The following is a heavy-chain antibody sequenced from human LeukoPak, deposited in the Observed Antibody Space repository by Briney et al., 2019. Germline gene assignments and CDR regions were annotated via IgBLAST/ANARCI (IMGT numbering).Heavy chain of an antibody. V-gene: IGHV4-59*01. CDR1: GGSISSYY. CDR3: ARAPQYYDSSGYYYYYMDV. Sequence: SETLSLTCTVSGGSISSYYWSWIRQPAGKGLEWIGYIYYSGSTNYNPSLKSRVTLSVDTSKNQFSLNLSSVTAADTAVYYCARAPQYYDSSGYYYYYMDVWGKGPRSPSP. CDR2: IYYSGST. D-gene: IGHD3-22*01. J-gene: IGHJ6*03.